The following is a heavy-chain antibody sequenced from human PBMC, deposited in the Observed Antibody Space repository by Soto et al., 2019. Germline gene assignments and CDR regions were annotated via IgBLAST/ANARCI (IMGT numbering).Heavy chain of an antibody. V-gene: IGHV1-69*13. CDR3: ATSAPPSSSWSGYYYYGMVV. D-gene: IGHD6-13*01. J-gene: IGHJ6*02. Sequence: ASVKVSCKASGGTFSRYAISWVRQAPGQGLEWMGGIIPIFGTANYAQKFQGRVTITADESTSTAYMELSSLRSEDTAVYYCATSAPPSSSWSGYYYYGMVVWGQGTTVTVSS. CDR2: IIPIFGTA. CDR1: GGTFSRYA.